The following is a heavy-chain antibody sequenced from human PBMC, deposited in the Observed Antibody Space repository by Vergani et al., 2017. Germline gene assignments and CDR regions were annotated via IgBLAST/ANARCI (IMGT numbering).Heavy chain of an antibody. CDR1: GFTVSSNY. V-gene: IGHV3-66*02. CDR2: IYSGGST. J-gene: IGHJ5*02. D-gene: IGHD3-10*01. CDR3: ARXNYGSGSYDNWFDP. Sequence: EVQLVESGGGLVQPGGSLRLSCAASGFTVSSNYMSWVRQAPGKGLEWVSVIYSGGSTYYADSVKGRFTISRDNSKNTLYLQMNSLRAEDTAVYYCARXNYGSGSYDNWFDPWGQGTLVTVSS.